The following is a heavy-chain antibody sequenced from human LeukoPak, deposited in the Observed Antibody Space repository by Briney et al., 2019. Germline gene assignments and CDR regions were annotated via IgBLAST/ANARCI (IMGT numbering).Heavy chain of an antibody. Sequence: SETLSLTCTVSGGSISSYYWNWIRQPAGKGLEWIGRMYASGSTNYNPSLKSRVTMSVDTSKNQFSLKLSSVTAADTAVYYCARDQGGYSSGLSFGYWGQGTLVTVSS. V-gene: IGHV4-4*07. CDR2: MYASGST. J-gene: IGHJ4*02. CDR1: GGSISSYY. D-gene: IGHD6-19*01. CDR3: ARDQGGYSSGLSFGY.